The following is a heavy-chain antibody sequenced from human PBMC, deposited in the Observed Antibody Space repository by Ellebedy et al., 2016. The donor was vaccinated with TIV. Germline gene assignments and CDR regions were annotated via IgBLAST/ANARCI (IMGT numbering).Heavy chain of an antibody. V-gene: IGHV3-9*01. J-gene: IGHJ4*02. Sequence: SLKISXEASGFSFDDYAIHWVRQVPGKGLEWVSGISWNSGGIGYADSAKGRFTTSRDNAQNTLYLQTNSLRAEDTAVYYCARESGSYDYWGQGTLVTVSS. CDR2: ISWNSGGI. CDR3: ARESGSYDY. CDR1: GFSFDDYA. D-gene: IGHD1-26*01.